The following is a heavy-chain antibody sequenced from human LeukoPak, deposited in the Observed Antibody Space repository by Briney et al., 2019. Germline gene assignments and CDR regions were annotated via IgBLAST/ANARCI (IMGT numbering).Heavy chain of an antibody. CDR2: ISAYNGNT. Sequence: ASVKVSCKASGYTFTSYCISWVRQAPGQGLEWMGWISAYNGNTNYAQNLQGRVTMTTETSTSTAYMDLRSLRSDDTAVYYCARPLYYDSTGYHQYHFDHGGQGTLVTVSS. J-gene: IGHJ4*02. CDR1: GYTFTSYC. CDR3: ARPLYYDSTGYHQYHFDH. V-gene: IGHV1-18*01. D-gene: IGHD3-22*01.